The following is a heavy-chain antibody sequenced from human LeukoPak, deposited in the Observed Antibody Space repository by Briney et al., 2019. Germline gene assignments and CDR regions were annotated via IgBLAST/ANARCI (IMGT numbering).Heavy chain of an antibody. CDR3: ARTRGITMVRGVAFDY. J-gene: IGHJ4*02. Sequence: SETLSLTCIVSGGSISSSSYYWGWIRLPPGKGLEWIGSIHYSGSTYYNPSLKSRITISVDTSKNRFSLKLSSVTAADTAVYYCARTRGITMVRGVAFDYWGQGTLVTVSS. V-gene: IGHV4-39*01. CDR1: GGSISSSSYY. D-gene: IGHD3-10*01. CDR2: IHYSGST.